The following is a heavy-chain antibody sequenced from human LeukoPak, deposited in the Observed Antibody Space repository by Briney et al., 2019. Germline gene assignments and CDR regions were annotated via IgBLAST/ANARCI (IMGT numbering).Heavy chain of an antibody. Sequence: SETLSLTCTVSGGSISSYYWSRIRQPPGKGLEGIGYIYYSGSTNYNPSLKSRVTISVDTSKNQFSLKLSSVTAADTAVYYCARHPLDGELAYDYWGQGTLVTVSS. D-gene: IGHD3-10*01. CDR2: IYYSGST. J-gene: IGHJ4*02. CDR3: ARHPLDGELAYDY. V-gene: IGHV4-59*08. CDR1: GGSISSYY.